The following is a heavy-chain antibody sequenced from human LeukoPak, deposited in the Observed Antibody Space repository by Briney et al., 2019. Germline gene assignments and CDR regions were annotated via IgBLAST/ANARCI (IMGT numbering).Heavy chain of an antibody. D-gene: IGHD2/OR15-2a*01. CDR1: GFTFSNYA. CDR3: AKGHQVTTFYAAFDI. CDR2: ISGSGETT. V-gene: IGHV3-23*01. Sequence: GGSLRLSCAASGFTFSNYAMSWVRQAPGKRLEWVSGISGSGETTYYADSVKGRFTISRDNSKNTLYLQMNSLRAEDTALYYCAKGHQVTTFYAAFDIWGQGTMVTVSS. J-gene: IGHJ3*02.